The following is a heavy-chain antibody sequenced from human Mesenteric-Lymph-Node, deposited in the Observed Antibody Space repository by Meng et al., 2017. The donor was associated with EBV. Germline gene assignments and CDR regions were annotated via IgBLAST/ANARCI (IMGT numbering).Heavy chain of an antibody. V-gene: IGHV4-4*02. J-gene: IGHJ4*02. CDR1: GDSLTSTNW. Sequence: QAQSQESGPGLVKPSGTLSLTCAVSGDSLTSTNWWSWVRQPPGKGLEWIGEIFHSGITNYNPSLKSRITLSVDKSKNLFSLNLSSVTAADTAVYFCARRREYSSGWPIDYWGQGTLVTVS. CDR3: ARRREYSSGWPIDY. D-gene: IGHD6-19*01. CDR2: IFHSGIT.